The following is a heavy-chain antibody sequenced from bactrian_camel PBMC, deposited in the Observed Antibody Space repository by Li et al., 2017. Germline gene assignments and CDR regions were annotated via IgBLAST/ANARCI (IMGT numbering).Heavy chain of an antibody. CDR1: GYTAGRYC. Sequence: HVQLVESGGGSVQAGGSLRLSCVASGYTAGRYCMGWFRQAPGKEREGVAGFDVGRRTPYYVDSVKGRFTISRDNAKNTLYLQMNSLKPEDTAVYYCAAGGLGIGGYCGEGLPFKYWGQGTQVTVS. J-gene: IGHJ4*01. CDR3: AAGGLGIGGYCGEGLPFKY. D-gene: IGHD1*01. V-gene: IGHV3S1*01. CDR2: FDVGRRTP.